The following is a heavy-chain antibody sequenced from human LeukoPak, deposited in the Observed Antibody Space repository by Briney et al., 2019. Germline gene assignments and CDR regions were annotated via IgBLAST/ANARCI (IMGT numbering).Heavy chain of an antibody. V-gene: IGHV4-59*01. CDR2: IYYSGST. J-gene: IGHJ2*01. CDR1: GGSISSYY. Sequence: SETLSLTCTVSGGSISSYYWSWIRQPPGKGLEWIGYIYYSGSTNYNPSLKSRVTISVDTSKNQFSLKLSSVTAADTAVYYCARVVRDWYFDLWGRGTLVTVSS. CDR3: ARVVRDWYFDL.